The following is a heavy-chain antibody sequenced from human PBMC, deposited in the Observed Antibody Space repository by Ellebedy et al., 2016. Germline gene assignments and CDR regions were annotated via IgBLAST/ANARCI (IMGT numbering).Heavy chain of an antibody. D-gene: IGHD6-19*01. CDR1: GYTFTDYF. Sequence: ASVTVSCKASGYTFTDYFMHWVRPAPGQGLEWMGWINPHNGGRKYAQQFQGRVTLTRDTSISTAYMELSRLKSDDTAMYYCTRGFSIAVAGNWFDPWGQGTLVTVSS. J-gene: IGHJ5*02. CDR3: TRGFSIAVAGNWFDP. CDR2: INPHNGGR. V-gene: IGHV1-2*02.